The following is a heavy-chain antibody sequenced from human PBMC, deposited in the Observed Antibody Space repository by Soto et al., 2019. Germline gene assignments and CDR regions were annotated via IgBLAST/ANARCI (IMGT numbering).Heavy chain of an antibody. CDR1: GDSVSSNSAA. V-gene: IGHV6-1*01. Sequence: PSQTLSLTCGISGDSVSSNSAAWNWLRQSPSRGLEWLGRTYYRSKWYNDYAVSVESRITINPDTSKNHFSLQLNFVTPEDTAVYFCARGEQYSGRIFDYWVQGTLVPVSS. CDR3: ARGEQYSGRIFDY. J-gene: IGHJ4*02. D-gene: IGHD1-26*01. CDR2: TYYRSKWYN.